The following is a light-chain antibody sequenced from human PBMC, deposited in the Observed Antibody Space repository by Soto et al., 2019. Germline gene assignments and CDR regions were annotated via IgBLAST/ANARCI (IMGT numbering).Light chain of an antibody. CDR2: AAS. Sequence: DLQMTQSPSSLSASVGDRVTITCRASQSISNYLNWYLQKPGKAPKLLIYAASSLQSGVPSRFSGSGSGTHFTLTIGSLQPEDFATYYCQQTYSTPRTFGQGTEVEIK. CDR1: QSISNY. CDR3: QQTYSTPRT. V-gene: IGKV1-39*01. J-gene: IGKJ1*01.